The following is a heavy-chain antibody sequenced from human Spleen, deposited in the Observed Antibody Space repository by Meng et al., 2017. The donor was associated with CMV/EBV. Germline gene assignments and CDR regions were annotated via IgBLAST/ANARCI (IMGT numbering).Heavy chain of an antibody. CDR1: GAPISSYY. Sequence: SETLSLTCTVSGAPISSYYWSWIRQPPGKGLEWIGYIYYSGSTNYNPSLKSRVTISVDTSKNQFSLKLSSVTAADTAVYYCARDRLHYYGSGSYYTPRYYFYGMDVWGQGATVTVSS. CDR3: ARDRLHYYGSGSYYTPRYYFYGMDV. CDR2: IYYSGST. V-gene: IGHV4-59*12. J-gene: IGHJ6*02. D-gene: IGHD3-10*01.